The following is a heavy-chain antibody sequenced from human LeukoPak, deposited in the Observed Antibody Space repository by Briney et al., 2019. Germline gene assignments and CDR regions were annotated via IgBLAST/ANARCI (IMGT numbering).Heavy chain of an antibody. J-gene: IGHJ4*02. V-gene: IGHV3-53*01. CDR3: ARGLVGATTRSTFDY. CDR2: IYSGGST. D-gene: IGHD1-26*01. Sequence: PGGSLRLSCAASGFTVSSNYMSWVRQAPGKGLEWVSIIYSGGSTFYADSVKGRFTISRDNSKNTLYLQMNSLRVEDTALYYCARGLVGATTRSTFDYWGRGTLVTVSS. CDR1: GFTVSSNY.